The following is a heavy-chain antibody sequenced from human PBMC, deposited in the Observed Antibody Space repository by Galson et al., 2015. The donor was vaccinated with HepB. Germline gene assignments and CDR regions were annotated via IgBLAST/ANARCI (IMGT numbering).Heavy chain of an antibody. D-gene: IGHD3-9*01. CDR3: AKVGYFDWLHIETFDY. J-gene: IGHJ4*02. Sequence: SLRLSCAASGFTFSSYWMSWVRQAPGKGLEWVANIKQDGSEKYYVDSVKGRFTISRDNAKNSLYLQMNSLRAEDTAVYYCAKVGYFDWLHIETFDYWGQGTLVTVSS. V-gene: IGHV3-7*03. CDR2: IKQDGSEK. CDR1: GFTFSSYW.